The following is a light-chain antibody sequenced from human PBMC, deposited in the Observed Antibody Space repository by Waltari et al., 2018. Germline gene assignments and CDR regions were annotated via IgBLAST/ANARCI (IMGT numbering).Light chain of an antibody. J-gene: IGLJ1*01. CDR2: AVT. V-gene: IGLV2-23*02. CDR1: SSDVGGYSL. Sequence: QSALTQPASVSGSPGQSITISCTGSSSDVGGYSLVSWYQQHPGKAPKLMIYAVTKRPSGFSQRFSGSKSGNTASLTISGLQTEDEADYYCCSYAGSTTSSVVFGTGTKVIVL. CDR3: CSYAGSTTSSVV.